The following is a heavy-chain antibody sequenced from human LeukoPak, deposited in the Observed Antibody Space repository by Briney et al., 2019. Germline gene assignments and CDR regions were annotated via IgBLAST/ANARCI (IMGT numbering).Heavy chain of an antibody. D-gene: IGHD2-21*02. J-gene: IGHJ5*02. V-gene: IGHV4-38-2*02. CDR1: GYSISSGYY. Sequence: SETLSLTCGVSGYSISSGYYWAWIRPPPGKGLEWIASIYHSGTTYFNPSLQSRVSLSVDTSKNQFSLKVKSVTAADTAVYYCARDPAMTFNWFDPWGQGTLVTVSS. CDR2: IYHSGTT. CDR3: ARDPAMTFNWFDP.